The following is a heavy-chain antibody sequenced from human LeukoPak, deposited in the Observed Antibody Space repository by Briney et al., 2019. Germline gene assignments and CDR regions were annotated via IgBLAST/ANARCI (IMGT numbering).Heavy chain of an antibody. Sequence: GGSLRLSCTASGFTFGDYAMSWFRQAPGKGLEWVGFIRSKAYGGTTKYAASVKGRFTISRDDSKSIAYLQMNSLKTEDTAVYYCTRDSSSWYYNWFDPWGQGTLVTVSS. CDR1: GFTFGDYA. CDR2: IRSKAYGGTT. J-gene: IGHJ5*02. V-gene: IGHV3-49*03. CDR3: TRDSSSWYYNWFDP. D-gene: IGHD6-13*01.